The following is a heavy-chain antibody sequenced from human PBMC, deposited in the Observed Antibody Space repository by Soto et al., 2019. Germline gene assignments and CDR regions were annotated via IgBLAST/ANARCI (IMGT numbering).Heavy chain of an antibody. V-gene: IGHV4-4*07. CDR2: VYVTGTT. CDR1: GASISDYY. CDR3: ARDGEYTSGWYSFDS. Sequence: ETLSLTCTVSGASISDYYWSWIRQPAGQALEWIGRVYVTGTTYFNPSLKSRVTMSVDTSNNQVSLKLSSVTAADSAIYYCARDGEYTSGWYSFDSWGPGTLVTVSS. J-gene: IGHJ5*01. D-gene: IGHD6-19*01.